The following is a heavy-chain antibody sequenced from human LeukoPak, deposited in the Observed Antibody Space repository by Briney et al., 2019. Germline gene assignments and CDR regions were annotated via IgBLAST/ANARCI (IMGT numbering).Heavy chain of an antibody. D-gene: IGHD3-3*01. V-gene: IGHV3-23*01. CDR2: ISGSGGST. Sequence: GGSLRLSCAASGFTFSSYAMSWVHQAPGKGLEWASAISGSGGSTYYADSVKGRFTISRDNSKNTLYLQMNSLRAEDTAVYYCAKDAVKGTLTISIPPLWGQGTMVTVSS. CDR1: GFTFSSYA. CDR3: AKDAVKGTLTISIPPL. J-gene: IGHJ3*01.